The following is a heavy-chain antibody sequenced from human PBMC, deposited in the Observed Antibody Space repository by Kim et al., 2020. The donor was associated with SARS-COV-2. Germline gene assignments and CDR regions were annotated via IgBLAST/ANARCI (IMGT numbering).Heavy chain of an antibody. D-gene: IGHD3-3*01. J-gene: IGHJ4*02. Sequence: ASVKVSCKASGYTFTSYGISWVRQAPGQGLEWMGWISAYNGNTNYAQKLQGRVTMTTDTSTSTAYMELRSLRSDDTAVYYCAREGGLARGDFWSGYYNPYPDFDYWGQGTLVTVSS. CDR1: GYTFTSYG. CDR2: ISAYNGNT. CDR3: AREGGLARGDFWSGYYNPYPDFDY. V-gene: IGHV1-18*01.